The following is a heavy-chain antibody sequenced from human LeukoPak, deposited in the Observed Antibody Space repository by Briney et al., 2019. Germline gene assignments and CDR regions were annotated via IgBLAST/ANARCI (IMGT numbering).Heavy chain of an antibody. D-gene: IGHD2-15*01. J-gene: IGHJ6*02. CDR2: IGGSGGST. Sequence: PGGSLRLSCAASGFTFSSYAMSRVRQAPGKRLEWVSAIGGSGGSTYYADSVKGRFTISRDNSKNTLYLQMNSLRAEDTAVYYCAKGAGYCSGGSCYSAVLHYGMDVWGQGTTVTVSS. CDR3: AKGAGYCSGGSCYSAVLHYGMDV. V-gene: IGHV3-23*01. CDR1: GFTFSSYA.